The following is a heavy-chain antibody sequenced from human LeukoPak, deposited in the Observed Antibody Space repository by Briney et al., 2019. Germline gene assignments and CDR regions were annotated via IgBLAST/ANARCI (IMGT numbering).Heavy chain of an antibody. D-gene: IGHD1-26*01. CDR1: GFDFNVQT. J-gene: IGHJ4*02. Sequence: GGSLRLSCAASGFDFNVQTMSWVRQAPGKGLDWVASMREDGTEIHYVDPVKGRFTISRDNPKNSLYLQMNSLRAEDTAVYYCARGGATRGRFENWGQGTQVTVSS. V-gene: IGHV3-7*01. CDR3: ARGGATRGRFEN. CDR2: MREDGTEI.